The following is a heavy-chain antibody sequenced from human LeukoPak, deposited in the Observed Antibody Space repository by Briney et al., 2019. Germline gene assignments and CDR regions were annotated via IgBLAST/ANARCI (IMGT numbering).Heavy chain of an antibody. CDR3: ARGTYYHDIIGQGTYDY. CDR1: GYTFTNYG. D-gene: IGHD3-22*01. V-gene: IGHV1-18*01. Sequence: GASVTVSCTSSGYTFTNYGISWVRQAPGQGLEWMGWISGYNGNTNYAQKFQGRVTMTTDTSTSTAYMELRSLRSDDTAVYYCARGTYYHDIIGQGTYDYWGQGTLVTVSS. CDR2: ISGYNGNT. J-gene: IGHJ4*02.